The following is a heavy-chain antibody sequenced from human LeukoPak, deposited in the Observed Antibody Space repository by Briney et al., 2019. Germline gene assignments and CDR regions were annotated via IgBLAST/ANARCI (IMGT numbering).Heavy chain of an antibody. V-gene: IGHV4-59*01. D-gene: IGHD5-18*01. CDR2: ISNGNT. Sequence: SETLSLTCSVSGGSISTYYWNWIRQTPGKGLEWLGHISNGNTDYNPSLKSRVTISVDTSKNQFSLKLTSVAAADTAVYYCARDKAHSYGRYFDPWGQGALVTVSS. J-gene: IGHJ5*02. CDR3: ARDKAHSYGRYFDP. CDR1: GGSISTYY.